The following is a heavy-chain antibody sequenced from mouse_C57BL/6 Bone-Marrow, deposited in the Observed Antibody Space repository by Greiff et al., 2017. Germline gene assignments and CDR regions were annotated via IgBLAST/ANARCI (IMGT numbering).Heavy chain of an antibody. J-gene: IGHJ4*01. V-gene: IGHV1-69*01. Sequence: QVQLQQPGAELVMPGASVKLSCKASGYTFTSYWMHWVKQRPGQGLEWIGEIVPSDSDTNYNQKFKGKSTLTGDKSSSTAYMQLSSLTSEDTAVYYCARDYSNSSYAMGYWGQGTSVTVSS. CDR2: IVPSDSDT. CDR3: ARDYSNSSYAMGY. D-gene: IGHD2-5*01. CDR1: GYTFTSYW.